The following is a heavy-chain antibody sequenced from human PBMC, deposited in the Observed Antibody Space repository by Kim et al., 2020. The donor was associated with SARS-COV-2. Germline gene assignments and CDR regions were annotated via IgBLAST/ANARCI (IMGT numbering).Heavy chain of an antibody. J-gene: IGHJ4*02. CDR3: TPVGYCSGGSCPAGDY. V-gene: IGHV3-15*01. D-gene: IGHD2-15*01. CDR1: GFRVSHAW. Sequence: SLRLSCSASGFRVSHAWMSWIRQAPGKGLEWGGRIKSKTDGETTDYAAPVKGRFTISRDDSKNTLYLQMNSLKTEDTAVYYCTPVGYCSGGSCPAGDYWGQGTLVTVSA. CDR2: IKSKTDGETT.